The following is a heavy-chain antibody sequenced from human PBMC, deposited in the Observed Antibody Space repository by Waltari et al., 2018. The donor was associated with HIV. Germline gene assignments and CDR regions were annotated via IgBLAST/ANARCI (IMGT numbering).Heavy chain of an antibody. D-gene: IGHD4-4*01. CDR2: INHSGST. J-gene: IGHJ4*02. CDR1: GGSFSGYY. V-gene: IGHV4-34*01. Sequence: QVQLQQWGAGLLKPSETLSLTCAVYGGSFSGYYWSWIRQPPGKGLEWIGEINHSGSTNYNPSRKSRVTISVDTSKNQFSLKLSSVTAADTAVYYCARGSRVTPDYWGQGTLVTVSS. CDR3: ARGSRVTPDY.